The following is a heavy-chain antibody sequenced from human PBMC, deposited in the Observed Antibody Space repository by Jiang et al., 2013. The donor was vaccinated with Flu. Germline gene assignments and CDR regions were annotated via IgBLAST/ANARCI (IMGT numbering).Heavy chain of an antibody. CDR3: AREGGMGPYYYYGMDV. J-gene: IGHJ6*02. D-gene: IGHD6-13*01. CDR1: GDSVSSNSAA. Sequence: QTLSLTCAISGDSVSSNSAAWNWIRQSPSRGLEWLGRTYYRSKWYNDYAVSVKSRIAINPDTSKNQFSLQLNSVTPEDTAVYYCAREGGMGPYYYYGMDVWGQGTTVTVSS. V-gene: IGHV6-1*01. CDR2: TYYRSKWYN.